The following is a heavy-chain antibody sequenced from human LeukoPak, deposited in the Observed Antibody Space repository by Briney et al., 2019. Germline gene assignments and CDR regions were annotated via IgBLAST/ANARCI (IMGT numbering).Heavy chain of an antibody. CDR2: ISYDGDNE. Sequence: GGSLRLSCAASGFTFSNFAMHWVRQVPGKGLEWVAVISYDGDNEYYADSVKGQFTISRDNSKDRLYLQMNSLRPEDTAMYYCARVRGGRSWYYYGMDVWGRGTTVTVSS. CDR1: GFTFSNFA. D-gene: IGHD3-16*01. J-gene: IGHJ6*02. CDR3: ARVRGGRSWYYYGMDV. V-gene: IGHV3-30-3*01.